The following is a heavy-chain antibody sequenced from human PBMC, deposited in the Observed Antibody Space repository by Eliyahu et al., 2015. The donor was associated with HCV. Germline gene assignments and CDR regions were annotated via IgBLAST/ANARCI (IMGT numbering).Heavy chain of an antibody. J-gene: IGHJ3*02. CDR3: ARFQGSSITMIVVDTPADAFDI. CDR1: GGXFSXYA. CDR2: IIPILGIA. Sequence: QVQLVQSGAEVKKPGSSVKVSCKASGGXFSXYAXSWVRXAPGQGLEWMGRIIPILGIANYAQKFQGRVTITADKSTSTAYMELSSLRSEDTAVYYCARFQGSSITMIVVDTPADAFDIWGQGTMVTVSS. D-gene: IGHD3-22*01. V-gene: IGHV1-69*04.